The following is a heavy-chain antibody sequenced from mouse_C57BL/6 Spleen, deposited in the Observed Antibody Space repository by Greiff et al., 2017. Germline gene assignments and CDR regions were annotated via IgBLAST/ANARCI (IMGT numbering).Heavy chain of an antibody. CDR3: AREKGDFGY. CDR2: IYPGSGST. J-gene: IGHJ2*01. V-gene: IGHV1-55*01. CDR1: GYTFTSYW. Sequence: QVQLQQPGAELVKPGASVKMSCKASGYTFTSYWITWVKQRPGQGLEWIGDIYPGSGSTNYNEKFKSKATLTVDKSSSTAYMQLRRLTSEDSAVYYCAREKGDFGYWGKGTTLTVSS.